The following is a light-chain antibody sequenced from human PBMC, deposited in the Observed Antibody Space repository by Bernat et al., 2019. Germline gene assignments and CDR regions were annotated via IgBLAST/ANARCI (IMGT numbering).Light chain of an antibody. CDR2: GKD. CDR1: SLRSYY. CDR3: NSRDSSGHPLVV. J-gene: IGLJ2*01. Sequence: SSELTPDPAVSVALGQTVRITCQGDSLRSYYASWYQQKPGQAPLLVIYGKDNRPSGIPDRFSGSTSVNTASLTIPGAQAEDGADYYCNSRDSSGHPLVVFGGGTKLTVL. V-gene: IGLV3-19*01.